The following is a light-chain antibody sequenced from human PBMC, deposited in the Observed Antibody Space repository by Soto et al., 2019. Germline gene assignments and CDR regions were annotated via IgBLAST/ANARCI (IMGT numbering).Light chain of an antibody. J-gene: IGLJ1*01. CDR1: SSDVGSYNL. V-gene: IGLV2-23*02. CDR2: EVT. CDR3: CSFAGSSYV. Sequence: SALPQPASLSGSPGQSITISCTGTSSDVGSYNLVSWYQQHPGKAPKLMIYEVTRRPSGVSNRFSGSKSDNTASLTISGLQAEDEAEYYCCSFAGSSYVFGTGTKVTVL.